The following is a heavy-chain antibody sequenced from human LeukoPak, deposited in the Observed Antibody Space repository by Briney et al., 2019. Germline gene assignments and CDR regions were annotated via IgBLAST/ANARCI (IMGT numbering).Heavy chain of an antibody. CDR2: IRYDGSNK. D-gene: IGHD3-10*01. V-gene: IGHV3-30*02. J-gene: IGHJ6*03. Sequence: PGGSLRLSCAASGFTFSSYAMSWVRQAPGKGLEWVTFIRYDGSNKYYADSVKGRFTISRDNAKNSLYLQMISLRAEDTAVYYCARDKSAHYYGSGSYYARYYYYMDVWGKGTTVTISS. CDR3: ARDKSAHYYGSGSYYARYYYYMDV. CDR1: GFTFSSYA.